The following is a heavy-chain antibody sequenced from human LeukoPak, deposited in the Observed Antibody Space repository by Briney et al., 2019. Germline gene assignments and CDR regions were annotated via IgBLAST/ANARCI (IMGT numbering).Heavy chain of an antibody. J-gene: IGHJ4*02. Sequence: SETLTLTCTVSGCSISSSSKYWGRIRHPPGKGLMGMGSIYNSGTTYYNPSIKSRVTISVDTSKTQFSLKLSSVTAADTAVYYCARHYLTWGQLVTYYFDYWGQGTLVTVSS. CDR1: GCSISSSSKY. V-gene: IGHV4-39*01. D-gene: IGHD6-13*01. CDR2: IYNSGTT. CDR3: ARHYLTWGQLVTYYFDY.